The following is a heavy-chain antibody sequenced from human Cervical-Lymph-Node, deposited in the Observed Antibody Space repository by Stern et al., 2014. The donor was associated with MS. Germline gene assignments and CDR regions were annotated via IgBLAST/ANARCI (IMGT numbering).Heavy chain of an antibody. Sequence: QVQLQESGPGLVKPSETLSLTCTVSGGSVSSGSYYWSWLRQPPGKGLEWLGYIYYSGSTNYNPSLKSRVTISVDTSKNQCSLKLSSVTAADTAVYYCASDSSGYYLSFDYWGQGTLVTVSS. J-gene: IGHJ4*02. D-gene: IGHD3-22*01. CDR3: ASDSSGYYLSFDY. CDR2: IYYSGST. CDR1: GGSVSSGSYY. V-gene: IGHV4-61*01.